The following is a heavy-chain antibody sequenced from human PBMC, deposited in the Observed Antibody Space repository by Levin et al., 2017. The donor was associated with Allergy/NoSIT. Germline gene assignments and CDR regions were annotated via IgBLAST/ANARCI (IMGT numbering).Heavy chain of an antibody. D-gene: IGHD2-15*01. V-gene: IGHV3-23*01. CDR1: GFTFSSDA. J-gene: IGHJ4*02. CDR2: IGRSGDNI. Sequence: PGGSLRLSCAASGFTFSSDAMSWVRQAPGKGLEWVSTIGRSGDNIRYADSVKGRFTISRDNSKNTLFLQMNSLRADDAAVYYCANKAYCSGGTCYGFDYWGQGTLVTVSS. CDR3: ANKAYCSGGTCYGFDY.